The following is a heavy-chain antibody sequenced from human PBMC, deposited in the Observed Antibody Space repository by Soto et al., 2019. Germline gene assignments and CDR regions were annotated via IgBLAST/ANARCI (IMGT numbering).Heavy chain of an antibody. CDR3: ARTDYGTAYFDP. J-gene: IGHJ5*02. CDR2: IFYSGTA. D-gene: IGHD3-10*01. CDR1: GDSISIGNRY. Sequence: TLSLTFTVSGDSISIGNRYWSCIRQLPGKCLEWIGYIFYSGTAYYNPSLKSRLTISVDTSKNQFSLKLSSVTAADTAVYYCARTDYGTAYFDPWGQGSLVTVSS. V-gene: IGHV4-30-4*01.